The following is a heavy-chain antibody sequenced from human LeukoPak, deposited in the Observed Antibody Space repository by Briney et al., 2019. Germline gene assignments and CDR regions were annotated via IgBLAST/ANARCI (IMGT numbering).Heavy chain of an antibody. V-gene: IGHV4-59*01. CDR2: VHYSGST. Sequence: SETLSLTCTVSGVSMRAYYWNWIRRPPGKELEWVGYVHYSGSTNYSPSLRSPVTISLDTAKNQFSLNLNSVTGADPALYYCGRGAPYYYLDVWGEGTTVTVSS. CDR1: GVSMRAYY. J-gene: IGHJ6*03. CDR3: GRGAPYYYLDV.